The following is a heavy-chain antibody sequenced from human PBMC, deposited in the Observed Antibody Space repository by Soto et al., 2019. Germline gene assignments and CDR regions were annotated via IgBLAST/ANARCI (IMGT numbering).Heavy chain of an antibody. D-gene: IGHD2-21*01. V-gene: IGHV1-46*03. CDR3: TRVTIAGARNGFDI. CDR2: INPRGGSA. J-gene: IGHJ3*02. CDR1: GYSFTSYY. Sequence: QVQLGQSEAEVKKPGASVTVSCKASGYSFTSYYILWVRQAPGQGLEWMGIINPRGGSASYAQKFQGKITMTRDKSTSTVYMELSSLRSEDTAVYYCTRVTIAGARNGFDIWGQGTMVTVSS.